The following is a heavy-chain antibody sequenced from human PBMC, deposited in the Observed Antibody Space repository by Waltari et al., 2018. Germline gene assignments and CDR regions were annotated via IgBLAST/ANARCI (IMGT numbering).Heavy chain of an antibody. Sequence: EVQLVESGGGLVNPGGSLRLSCAASGMTFSNAWMSWVRQAPGKGREWVGRIRSKADDGKTDYAAPVKSRYSISRDDTTNMLYLHMNSLKTEDTAVYYCTTDLGDYHQSSGYPYFDYWGQGSLVTVSS. CDR3: TTDLGDYHQSSGYPYFDY. V-gene: IGHV3-15*01. J-gene: IGHJ4*02. D-gene: IGHD3-22*01. CDR1: GMTFSNAW. CDR2: IRSKADDGKT.